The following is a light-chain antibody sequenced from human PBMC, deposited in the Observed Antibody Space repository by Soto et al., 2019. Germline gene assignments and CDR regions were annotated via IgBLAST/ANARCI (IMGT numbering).Light chain of an antibody. CDR3: SSYAGSNYPYV. J-gene: IGLJ1*01. CDR1: SSDVGYYNY. Sequence: ALTQPPSASGSPGQSVTIACTGTSSDVGYYNYVSWYQQPPGKAPKLLIYDVSKRPSGVPDRFSGSKSGNTASLTVSGLQAEDEGDYYCSSYAGSNYPYVFGTGTKVTVL. V-gene: IGLV2-8*01. CDR2: DVS.